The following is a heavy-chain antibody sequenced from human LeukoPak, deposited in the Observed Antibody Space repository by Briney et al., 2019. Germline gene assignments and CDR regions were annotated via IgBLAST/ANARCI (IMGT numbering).Heavy chain of an antibody. CDR1: GFTFSSYG. J-gene: IGHJ6*03. CDR2: ISYDGSNK. V-gene: IGHV3-30*18. CDR3: AKDRSWIHHYYYYMDV. D-gene: IGHD5-18*01. Sequence: GGSLRLSCAASGFTFSSYGMHWVRQAPGKGLEWVAVISYDGSNKYYADSVKGRFTISRDNSKNTLYLQMNSLRAEDTAVYYCAKDRSWIHHYYYYMDVWGKGTTVTVSS.